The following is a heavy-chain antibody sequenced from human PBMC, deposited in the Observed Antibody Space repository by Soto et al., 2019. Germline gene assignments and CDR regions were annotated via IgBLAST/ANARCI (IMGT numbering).Heavy chain of an antibody. CDR2: INPSGGST. D-gene: IGHD6-13*01. CDR1: GYSFTSYY. CDR3: AREAAVCPIDT. Sequence: QVQLVQSGAEVKKPGASVKLSCKASGYSFTSYYIDWVRQAPGQGLEWIGMINPSGGSTESAQKFQGRVTMTRDTSTSTVYLDRSGLILEDTAVYCWAREAAVCPIDTWGQGTLVTVSS. V-gene: IGHV1-46*01. J-gene: IGHJ5*02.